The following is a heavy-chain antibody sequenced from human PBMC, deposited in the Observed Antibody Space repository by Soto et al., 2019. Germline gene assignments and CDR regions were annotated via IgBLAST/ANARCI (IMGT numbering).Heavy chain of an antibody. CDR2: IYSGGST. CDR3: ARDGRYCTNGVCSGPDAFDI. Sequence: GGSLRLSCAASGFTVSSNYMSWVRQAPGKGLEWVSVIYSGGSTYYADSVKGRFTISRDNSKNTLYLQMNSLRAEDTAVYYCARDGRYCTNGVCSGPDAFDIWGQGTMVTVSS. CDR1: GFTVSSNY. D-gene: IGHD2-8*01. J-gene: IGHJ3*02. V-gene: IGHV3-66*01.